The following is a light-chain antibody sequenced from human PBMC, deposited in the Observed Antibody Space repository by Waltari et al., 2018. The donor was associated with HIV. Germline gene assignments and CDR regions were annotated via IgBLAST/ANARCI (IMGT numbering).Light chain of an antibody. CDR2: EVT. Sequence: QSALTQPPSASGSPRQSVPIPCPGTSRYGGGSQFCPWYQQHPGKAPKVMIYEVTKRPSGVPDRFSGSRSGNTASLTVSGLQAEDEADYYCSSSVGSNNYVFGTGTKVTVL. V-gene: IGLV2-8*01. CDR3: SSSVGSNNYV. CDR1: SRYGGGSQF. J-gene: IGLJ1*01.